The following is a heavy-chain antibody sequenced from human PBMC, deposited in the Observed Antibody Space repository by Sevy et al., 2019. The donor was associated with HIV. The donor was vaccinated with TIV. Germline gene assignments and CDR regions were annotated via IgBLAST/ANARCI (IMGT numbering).Heavy chain of an antibody. CDR2: IYYSGST. CDR1: GGSISSYY. Sequence: SETLSPTCTVSGGSISSYYWSWIRQPPGKGLEWIGYIYYSGSTNYNPSLKSRVTISVDTSKNQFSLKLSSVTAADTAVYYCARDKYDSSGYYSHYYYYGMDVWGQGTTVTVSS. CDR3: ARDKYDSSGYYSHYYYYGMDV. V-gene: IGHV4-59*01. D-gene: IGHD3-22*01. J-gene: IGHJ6*02.